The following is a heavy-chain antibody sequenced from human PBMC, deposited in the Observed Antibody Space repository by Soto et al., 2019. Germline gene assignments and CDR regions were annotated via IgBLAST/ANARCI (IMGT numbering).Heavy chain of an antibody. V-gene: IGHV3-21*01. CDR2: ISSSSSYI. CDR3: ARDRAYCGGDCHYFRAASAFDI. CDR1: GFTFSSYS. J-gene: IGHJ3*02. Sequence: GGSLRLSCAASGFTFSSYSMNWVRQAPGKGLEWVSSISSSSSYIYYADSVKGRFTISRDTAKNSLYLQMNSLRAEDTAVYYCARDRAYCGGDCHYFRAASAFDIWCQGTMVTV. D-gene: IGHD2-21*01.